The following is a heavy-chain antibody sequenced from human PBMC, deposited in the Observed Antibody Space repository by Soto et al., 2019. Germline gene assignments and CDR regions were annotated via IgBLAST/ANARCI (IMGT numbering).Heavy chain of an antibody. CDR1: GYTFTRNA. J-gene: IGHJ4*02. CDR2: INPGNGDT. V-gene: IGHV1-3*01. Sequence: QVQLVQSGAEVKKPGASVKVSCKASGYTFTRNATHWVRQAPRQRLEWIGRINPGNGDTKYSQKFQGRVTITRDTSASAAYMELSTLGSEDTSVYFCARSETDYSTFDYWGQGTLVTVSS. D-gene: IGHD3-9*01. CDR3: ARSETDYSTFDY.